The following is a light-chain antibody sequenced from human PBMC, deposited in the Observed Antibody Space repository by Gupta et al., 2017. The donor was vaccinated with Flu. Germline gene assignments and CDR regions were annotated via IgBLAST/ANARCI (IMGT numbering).Light chain of an antibody. CDR1: TSDVGGYDY. Sequence: QSALTQPRSVSASPGQSVTFSCTGTTSDVGGYDYVSWYQHHPGKAPKLMIYNVNQRPSGVPDRFSGSKSGNTASLIIFGLQAEDEADYYCCSYAGSYSYIFGSGTSVSVL. J-gene: IGLJ1*01. CDR3: CSYAGSYSYI. V-gene: IGLV2-11*01. CDR2: NVN.